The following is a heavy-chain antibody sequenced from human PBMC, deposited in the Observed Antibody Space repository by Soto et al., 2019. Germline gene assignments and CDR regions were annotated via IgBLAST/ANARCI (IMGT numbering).Heavy chain of an antibody. CDR2: IKSKTDGGTI. J-gene: IGHJ4*02. V-gene: IGHV3-15*01. Sequence: GGSLRLSCTASGFTFSNAWLTWVRQAPGKGLEWVGRIKSKTDGGTIDYAAPVKGRFTISRDDSKNTVYLQMDSLKTEDTAVYYCTHLLSLAHPYSYLWGQGTQVTVSS. CDR3: THLLSLAHPYSYL. D-gene: IGHD2-21*01. CDR1: GFTFSNAW.